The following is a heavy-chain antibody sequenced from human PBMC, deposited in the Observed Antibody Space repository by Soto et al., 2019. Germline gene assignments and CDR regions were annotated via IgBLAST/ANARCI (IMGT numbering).Heavy chain of an antibody. J-gene: IGHJ4*02. CDR2: IIPIFGTA. CDR1: GGTFSSYA. D-gene: IGHD2-15*01. Sequence: GASVKVSCKASGGTFSSYAISWVRQAPGQELEWMGGIIPIFGTANYAQKFQGRVTITADESTSTAYMELSSLRSEDTAVYYCASSGGYCSGGSCYSGYYWGQGTLVTVSS. V-gene: IGHV1-69*13. CDR3: ASSGGYCSGGSCYSGYY.